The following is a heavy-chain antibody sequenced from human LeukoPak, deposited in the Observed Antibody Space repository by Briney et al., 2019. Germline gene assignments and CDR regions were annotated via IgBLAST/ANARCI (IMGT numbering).Heavy chain of an antibody. CDR3: ARGYSSGWTASPDY. CDR1: GFTFSTYS. V-gene: IGHV3-30-3*01. CDR2: VSHDGGNK. Sequence: GGPLRLSCAASGFTFSTYSMHWVRQAPGKGLEWVAVVSHDGGNKYYADSVKGRFTISRDNSKNTLYLQMSSLRAEDTALYYCARGYSSGWTASPDYWGQGTLVTVSS. J-gene: IGHJ4*02. D-gene: IGHD6-19*01.